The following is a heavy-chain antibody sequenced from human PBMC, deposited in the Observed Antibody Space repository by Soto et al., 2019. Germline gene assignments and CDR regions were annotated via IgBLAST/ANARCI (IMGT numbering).Heavy chain of an antibody. CDR3: ARDKITGRFDY. CDR1: GGSFSGYY. D-gene: IGHD2-8*02. J-gene: IGHJ4*02. Sequence: QVQLQQWGAGLLKPSETLSLTCAVYGGSFSGYYWTWIRQPPGTGREWIGEINHSGSTNYNPSLKSRVTISVDTSKNQFSLKLTSVTAADTAVYYCARDKITGRFDYWGQGTLVTVSS. V-gene: IGHV4-34*01. CDR2: INHSGST.